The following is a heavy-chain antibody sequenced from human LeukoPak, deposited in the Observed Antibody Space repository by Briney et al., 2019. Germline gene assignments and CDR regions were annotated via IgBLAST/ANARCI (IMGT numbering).Heavy chain of an antibody. CDR3: ARDGSGSGDC. Sequence: GGSLRLSCAASGFTLNIFGTNWVRHAPGKGLEWVSSISSDSTHIYYADSVKGRFTISRDNAKNSLFLEMNSLRAEDTAFYYCARDGSGSGDCWGRGTLVTVSS. V-gene: IGHV3-21*01. J-gene: IGHJ4*02. CDR1: GFTLNIFG. CDR2: ISSDSTHI. D-gene: IGHD2-15*01.